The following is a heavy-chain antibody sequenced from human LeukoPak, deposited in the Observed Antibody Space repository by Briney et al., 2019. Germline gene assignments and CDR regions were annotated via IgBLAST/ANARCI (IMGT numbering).Heavy chain of an antibody. CDR2: IIPMLGIA. Sequence: SVKVSSKASGGTFSNYAISWVRQAPGQGLEWMGRIIPMLGIANYAQKFQGRVTITADKSTSTAYMELSSLRSEDTAAYYCARDQEAVTTDYFYYGMDVWGQGTTLTVSS. D-gene: IGHD4-11*01. CDR3: ARDQEAVTTDYFYYGMDV. J-gene: IGHJ6*02. CDR1: GGTFSNYA. V-gene: IGHV1-69*04.